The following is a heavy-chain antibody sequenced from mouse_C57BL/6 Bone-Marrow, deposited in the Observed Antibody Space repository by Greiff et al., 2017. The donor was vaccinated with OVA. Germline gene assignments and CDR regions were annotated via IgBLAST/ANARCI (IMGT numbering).Heavy chain of an antibody. V-gene: IGHV1-78*01. J-gene: IGHJ1*03. CDR1: GYTFTDHT. CDR3: ERKEGSWHYWYFDV. CDR2: IYPRDCST. Sequence: QVQLQQSDAELVKPGASVKISCKVSGYTFTDHTIHWMKQRPEQGLEWIGYIYPRDCSTKYNEKFKGKATLTADKSSSTAYMELNRLTSEDSADYFCERKEGSWHYWYFDVWGTGTTVTVSS. D-gene: IGHD1-1*02.